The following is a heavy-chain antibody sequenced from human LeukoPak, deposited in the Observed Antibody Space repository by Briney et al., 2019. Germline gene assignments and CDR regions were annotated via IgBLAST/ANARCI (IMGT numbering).Heavy chain of an antibody. CDR1: GFTFSNAW. D-gene: IGHD5-18*01. V-gene: IGHV3-15*01. CDR3: TTDQLDTAMVFY. CDR2: IKSKTDGGTT. Sequence: PGGSLRLSCAASGFTFSNAWMSWVRQAPGKGLEWVGRIKSKTDGGTTDYAAPVKGRFTISRDDSKNTLYLQMNSLKTEDTAVYYCTTDQLDTAMVFYWGQGTLVTVSS. J-gene: IGHJ4*02.